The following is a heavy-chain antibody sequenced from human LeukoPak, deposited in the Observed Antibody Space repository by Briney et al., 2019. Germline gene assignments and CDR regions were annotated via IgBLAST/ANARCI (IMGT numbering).Heavy chain of an antibody. CDR1: GYTFTSYS. D-gene: IGHD3-10*01. CDR2: INPNGGST. V-gene: IGHV1-46*01. J-gene: IGHJ4*02. Sequence: GASVKVSCKASGYTFTSYSMHWVRQAPGQGLEWMGIINPNGGSTIYAQKFQGRVTMTRDTSTGTVYMDLTSLRSEDTAVYYCARGGMVRDRRHFQFDHWGQGTLVTVSS. CDR3: ARGGMVRDRRHFQFDH.